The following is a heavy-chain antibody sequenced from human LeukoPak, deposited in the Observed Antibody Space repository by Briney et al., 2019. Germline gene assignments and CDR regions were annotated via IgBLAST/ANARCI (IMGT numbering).Heavy chain of an antibody. Sequence: PSETLSLTCAVYGGCFSGYYWSWIRQPPGKGLEWIGEINHSGSTNYNPSLKSRVTISVDTSKNQFSLKLSSVTAADTAMYYCARAETYYDYVWGSYKDGQFDYWGQGTLVTVSS. V-gene: IGHV4-34*01. J-gene: IGHJ4*02. CDR2: INHSGST. CDR3: ARAETYYDYVWGSYKDGQFDY. D-gene: IGHD3-16*01. CDR1: GGCFSGYY.